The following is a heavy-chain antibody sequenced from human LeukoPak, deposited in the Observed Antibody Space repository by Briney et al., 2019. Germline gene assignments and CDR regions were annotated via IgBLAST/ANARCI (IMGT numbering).Heavy chain of an antibody. CDR1: GGSISSGDYY. CDR2: IYYSGST. J-gene: IGHJ3*02. V-gene: IGHV4-30-4*01. D-gene: IGHD3-22*01. Sequence: PSETLSLTCTVPGGSISSGDYYWSWIRQPPGKGLEWIGYIYYSGSTYYNPSLKSRVTISVDTSKNQFSLKLSSVTAADTAVYYCARESHDSSGPGAFDIWGQGTMVTVSS. CDR3: ARESHDSSGPGAFDI.